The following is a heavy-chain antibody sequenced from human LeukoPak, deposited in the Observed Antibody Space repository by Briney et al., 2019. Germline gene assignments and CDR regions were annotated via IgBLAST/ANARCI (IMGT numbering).Heavy chain of an antibody. J-gene: IGHJ4*02. V-gene: IGHV3-30*18. CDR2: ISFDGTHK. D-gene: IGHD6-13*01. CDR1: GFALSDGVTFSNYG. Sequence: GGSLRLSCAASGFALSDGVTFSNYGINWIRQAPGKGLEWVAVISFDGTHKYYADSVKGRFTISRDNSKNTLYLQMNSLRPEDTAVYYCAKDGDSSSWPLDYWGQGTLVTVSS. CDR3: AKDGDSSSWPLDY.